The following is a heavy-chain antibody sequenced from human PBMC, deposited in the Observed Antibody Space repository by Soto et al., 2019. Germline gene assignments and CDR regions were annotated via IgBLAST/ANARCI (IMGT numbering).Heavy chain of an antibody. Sequence: SETLSLTCTVSGGSITSGGYFWSWIRQHPGKGLEWIGYIYYSGSTYYEPSLKSRVTISIDTAGNQFSLKVSSVTVADTAVYYCARDLDGLHDDTSGPFPRPGWGQGTLVTVSS. CDR1: GGSITSGGYF. D-gene: IGHD3-22*01. CDR3: ARDLDGLHDDTSGPFPRPG. J-gene: IGHJ1*01. CDR2: IYYSGST. V-gene: IGHV4-30-4*08.